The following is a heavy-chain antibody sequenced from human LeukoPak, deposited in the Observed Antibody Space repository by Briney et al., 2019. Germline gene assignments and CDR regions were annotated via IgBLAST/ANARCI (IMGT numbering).Heavy chain of an antibody. J-gene: IGHJ5*02. CDR3: AQRRGYTYNWFDP. CDR1: GGSISSSSYY. Sequence: SETLSLTCTVSGGSISSSSYYWGWIRQPPGKGLEWIGSIYYSGSTYYNPSLKSRVTISVDTSKNQFSLKLSSVTAADTAVYYCAQRRGYTYNWFDPWGQGTLVTVSS. CDR2: IYYSGST. V-gene: IGHV4-39*01. D-gene: IGHD5-18*01.